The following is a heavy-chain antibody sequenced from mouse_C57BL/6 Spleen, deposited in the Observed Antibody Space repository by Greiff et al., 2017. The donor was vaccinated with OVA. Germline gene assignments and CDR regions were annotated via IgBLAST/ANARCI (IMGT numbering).Heavy chain of an antibody. CDR2: IYPGDGDT. D-gene: IGHD1-1*01. J-gene: IGHJ2*01. CDR1: GYAFSSSW. Sequence: QVQLKQSGPELVKPGASVKISCKASGYAFSSSWMNWVKQRPGKGLEWIGRIYPGDGDTNYNGKFKGKATLTADKSSSTAYMQLSSLTSEDSAVYFCARRSITSVFDYWGQGTTLTVSS. CDR3: ARRSITSVFDY. V-gene: IGHV1-82*01.